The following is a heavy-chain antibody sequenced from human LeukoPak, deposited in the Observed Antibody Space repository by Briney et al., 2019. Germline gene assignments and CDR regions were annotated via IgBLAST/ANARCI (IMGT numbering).Heavy chain of an antibody. J-gene: IGHJ4*02. D-gene: IGHD6-13*01. CDR2: IYYSGST. Sequence: SETLSLTCTVSGGSISSGGYYWSWIRQHPGKGLEWIGYIYYSGSTYYNPSLKSRVTISVDTSKNQFSLKLSSVTAADTAEYYCARGRSSSWYVSSGGPLFDYWGQGTLVTVSS. CDR3: ARGRSSSWYVSSGGPLFDY. CDR1: GGSISSGGYY. V-gene: IGHV4-31*03.